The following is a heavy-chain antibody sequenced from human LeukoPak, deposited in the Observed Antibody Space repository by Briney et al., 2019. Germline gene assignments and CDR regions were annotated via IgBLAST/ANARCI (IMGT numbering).Heavy chain of an antibody. CDR1: GGSISSSSYY. CDR3: ARDLAFGGVIAL. CDR2: IYYSGST. D-gene: IGHD3-16*01. Sequence: SETLSLTCTVSGGSISSSSYYWGWIRQPPGKGLEWIGSIYYSGSTYYNPSLKSRVTISVDTSKNQFSLKLSSVTAADTAVYYCARDLAFGGVIALWGQGTLVTVSS. V-gene: IGHV4-39*07. J-gene: IGHJ5*02.